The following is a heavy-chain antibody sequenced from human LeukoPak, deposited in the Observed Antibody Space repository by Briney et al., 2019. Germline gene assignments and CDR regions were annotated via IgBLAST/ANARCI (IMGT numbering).Heavy chain of an antibody. CDR3: ARAPDFWSGEYYYYYYMDV. Sequence: GASVEVSCKASGYTFTSYDINWVRQATGQGLEWMGWMNPNSGNTGYAQKFQGRVTMTRNTSISTAYMELSSLRSEDTAVYYCARAPDFWSGEYYYYYYMDVWGKGTTVTVSS. CDR1: GYTFTSYD. V-gene: IGHV1-8*01. CDR2: MNPNSGNT. J-gene: IGHJ6*03. D-gene: IGHD3-3*01.